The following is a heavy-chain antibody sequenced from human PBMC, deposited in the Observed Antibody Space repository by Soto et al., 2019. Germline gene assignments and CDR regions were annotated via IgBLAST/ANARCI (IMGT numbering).Heavy chain of an antibody. CDR3: ARSQGGSSSLDIYYYYYYGMDV. J-gene: IGHJ6*02. CDR1: GGTFSSYA. V-gene: IGHV1-69*01. D-gene: IGHD2-15*01. Sequence: QVQLVQSGAEVKKPGSSVKVSCKAPGGTFSSYAISWVRQAPGQGLEWMGGIIPIFGTANYEQKFQGRVTITADEYTSTGYMELSRLRSEDTAVYYCARSQGGSSSLDIYYYYYYGMDVWGQGTTVTVSS. CDR2: IIPIFGTA.